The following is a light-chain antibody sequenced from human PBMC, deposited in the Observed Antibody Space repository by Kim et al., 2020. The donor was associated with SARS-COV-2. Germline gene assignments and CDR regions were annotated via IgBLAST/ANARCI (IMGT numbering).Light chain of an antibody. CDR3: QAWDSSTHNYV. J-gene: IGLJ1*01. Sequence: SYELTHPPSVSVSPGQTASITCSGYKLGDKYVSWYQQKPGQSPVVVIYQDNQRPSGIPERFSGSNSGNTATLTISGTQAMDEADYYCQAWDSSTHNYVFGAGTRSPS. CDR1: KLGDKY. CDR2: QDN. V-gene: IGLV3-1*01.